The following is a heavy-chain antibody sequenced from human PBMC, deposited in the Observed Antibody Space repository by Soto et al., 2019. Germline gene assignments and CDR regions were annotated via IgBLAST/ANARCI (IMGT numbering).Heavy chain of an antibody. Sequence: QVQLVESGGGLVKPGGSLRLSCAVSGFTFSDYYMTWIRQAPGEGLEWVSYISSSTSHTNYADSVKGRFTISRDNAKNSLFLQMNSLRAEDTAVYYCARGRGAAADYDFWGQGTLVTVSS. CDR3: ARGRGAAADYDF. J-gene: IGHJ4*02. D-gene: IGHD6-13*01. CDR1: GFTFSDYY. CDR2: ISSSTSHT. V-gene: IGHV3-11*05.